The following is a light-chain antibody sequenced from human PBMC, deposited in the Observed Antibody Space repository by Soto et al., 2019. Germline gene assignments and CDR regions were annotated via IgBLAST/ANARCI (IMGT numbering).Light chain of an antibody. CDR1: QSISTY. J-gene: IGKJ2*01. V-gene: IGKV1-39*01. CDR3: QQTYTTPPFT. Sequence: DIQMTPSPSSLSASVGDRVTITCRASQSISTYLNWYQQKPGRAPNLLIYATSTLQSGVPSRFSGSGSGTDFTLTISSLQPEDFATYYCQQTYTTPPFTFGQGTKVDIK. CDR2: ATS.